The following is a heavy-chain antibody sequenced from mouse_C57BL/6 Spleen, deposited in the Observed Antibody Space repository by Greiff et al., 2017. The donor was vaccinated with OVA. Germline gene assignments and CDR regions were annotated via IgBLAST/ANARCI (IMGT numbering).Heavy chain of an antibody. CDR1: GYSFTGYF. D-gene: IGHD2-1*01. CDR2: INPYNGDT. J-gene: IGHJ2*01. CDR3: AREWDGNYLDY. V-gene: IGHV1-20*01. Sequence: EVKLQESGPELVKPGDSVKISCKASGYSFTGYFMNWVMQSHGKSLEWIGRINPYNGDTFYNQKFKGKATLTVDKSSSTAHMELRSLTSEDSAVYYCAREWDGNYLDYWGQGTTLTVSS.